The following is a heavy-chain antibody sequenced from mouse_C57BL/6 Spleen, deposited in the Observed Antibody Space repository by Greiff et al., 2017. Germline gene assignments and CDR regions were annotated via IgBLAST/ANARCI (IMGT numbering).Heavy chain of an antibody. J-gene: IGHJ2*01. CDR1: GFNIKDDY. CDR3: TRGTTVVATGYFDY. V-gene: IGHV14-4*01. D-gene: IGHD1-1*01. CDR2: IDPENGDT. Sequence: VQLQQSGAELVRPGASVKLSCTASGFNIKDDYMHWVKQRPEQGLEWIGWIDPENGDTEYASKFQGKAPIQADTSSNTAYLQLSSLTSEDTAVYYCTRGTTVVATGYFDYWGQGTTLTVSS.